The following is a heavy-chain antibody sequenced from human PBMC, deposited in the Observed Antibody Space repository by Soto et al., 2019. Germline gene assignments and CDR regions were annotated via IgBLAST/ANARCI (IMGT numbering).Heavy chain of an antibody. CDR3: AKVRVNYDFWSGYRRTHFDY. D-gene: IGHD3-3*01. CDR2: ISGSGGST. J-gene: IGHJ4*02. Sequence: GGSLRLSCAASGFTFSSYAMSWVRQAPGKGLEWVSAISGSGGSTYYADSVKGRFTISRDNSKNTLYLQMNSLRAEDTAVYYCAKVRVNYDFWSGYRRTHFDYWGQGALVTVSS. CDR1: GFTFSSYA. V-gene: IGHV3-23*01.